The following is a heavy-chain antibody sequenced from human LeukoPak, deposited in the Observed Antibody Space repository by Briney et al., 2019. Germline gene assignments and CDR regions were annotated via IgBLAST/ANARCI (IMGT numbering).Heavy chain of an antibody. V-gene: IGHV1-8*01. CDR3: ARVFRYYGSWSSFGLRY. J-gene: IGHJ4*02. CDR2: MNPNSGNT. Sequence: GASVKVSCKASGYTFTSYDINWVRQATGQGLEWMGWMNPNSGNTGYAQKFQGRVTMTRNTSISTAYMELSSLRSEDTAVYYCARVFRYYGSWSSFGLRYWGQGTLVTVSS. D-gene: IGHD3-10*01. CDR1: GYTFTSYD.